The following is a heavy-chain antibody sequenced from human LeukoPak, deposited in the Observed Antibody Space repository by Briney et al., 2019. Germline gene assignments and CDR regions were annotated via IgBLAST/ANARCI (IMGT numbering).Heavy chain of an antibody. J-gene: IGHJ4*02. D-gene: IGHD3-16*01. CDR3: ARYPLLGDPIYY. V-gene: IGHV1-69*13. Sequence: GASVKVSCKASGGTFISYAISWVRQAPGQGLEWMGGIIPIFGTANYAQKFQGRATITADESTSTAYMELSSLRSEDTAVYYCARYPLLGDPIYYWGQGTLVTVSS. CDR1: GGTFISYA. CDR2: IIPIFGTA.